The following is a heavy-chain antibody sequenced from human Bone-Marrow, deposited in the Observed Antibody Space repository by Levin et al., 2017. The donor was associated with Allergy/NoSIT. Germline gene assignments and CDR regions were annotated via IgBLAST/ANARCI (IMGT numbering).Heavy chain of an antibody. CDR2: IYYSGST. V-gene: IGHV4-59*01. Sequence: SETLSLTCTVSGGSISSYYWSWIRQPPGKGLEWIGYIYYSGSTNYNPSLKSRVTISVDTSKNQFSLKLSSVTAADTAVYYCAGLYSSSPHTDYWGQGTLVTVSS. CDR3: AGLYSSSPHTDY. J-gene: IGHJ4*02. CDR1: GGSISSYY. D-gene: IGHD6-6*01.